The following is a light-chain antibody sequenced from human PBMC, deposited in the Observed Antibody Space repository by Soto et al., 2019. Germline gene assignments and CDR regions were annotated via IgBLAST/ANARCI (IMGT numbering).Light chain of an antibody. CDR2: GAS. Sequence: EIVLTQSPGTLSLSPGERATLSCRASQSVASNYLAWYQEQPDQAPRLLISGASSRATGIPDRFSGSGSGTDFTLTISRLEPEDFAVYYFQQYGSSPRTFGQGTTVEIK. J-gene: IGKJ1*01. V-gene: IGKV3-20*01. CDR1: QSVASNY. CDR3: QQYGSSPRT.